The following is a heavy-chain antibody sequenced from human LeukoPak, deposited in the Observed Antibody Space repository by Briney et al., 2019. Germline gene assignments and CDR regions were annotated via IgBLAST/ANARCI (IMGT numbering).Heavy chain of an antibody. CDR2: INHSGST. D-gene: IGHD3-22*01. Sequence: SETLSLTRAVYGGSFSGYYWSWIRQPPGKGLEWIGEINHSGSTNYNPSLKSRVTISVDTSKNQFSLKLSSVTAADTAVYYCARGRDSSGSSYDAFDIWGRGTMVTVSS. J-gene: IGHJ3*02. CDR3: ARGRDSSGSSYDAFDI. CDR1: GGSFSGYY. V-gene: IGHV4-34*01.